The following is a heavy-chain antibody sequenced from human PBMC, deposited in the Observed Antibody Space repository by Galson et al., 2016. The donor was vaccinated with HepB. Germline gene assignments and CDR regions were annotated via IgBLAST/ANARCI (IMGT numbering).Heavy chain of an antibody. D-gene: IGHD2-2*01. CDR3: ARVKYCSDTTCSGFY. V-gene: IGHV4-39*01. J-gene: IGHJ4*02. CDR2: IASYGTT. Sequence: SETLSLTCTVSGDSIRSTTHFWGWVRQPPGKGLEWIGSIASYGTTFYNPSLNSRVTMSLDTSKNQFSLKLNSVTAADTAVYFCARVKYCSDTTCSGFYWGQGTLVTVSS. CDR1: GDSIRSTTHF.